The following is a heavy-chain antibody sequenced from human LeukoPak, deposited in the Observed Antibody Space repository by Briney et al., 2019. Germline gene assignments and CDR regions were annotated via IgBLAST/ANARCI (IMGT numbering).Heavy chain of an antibody. CDR3: AKVVAVAQFDY. Sequence: GGSLRLSCAASGFTFSSYDMHWVRQAPGKGLEWVAVISYDGSYKYSADSVRGRFTISRDNSKNTLYLQMSSLRAEDTAVYYCAKVVAVAQFDYWGQGTLVTVSS. CDR1: GFTFSSYD. V-gene: IGHV3-30*18. D-gene: IGHD6-19*01. J-gene: IGHJ4*02. CDR2: ISYDGSYK.